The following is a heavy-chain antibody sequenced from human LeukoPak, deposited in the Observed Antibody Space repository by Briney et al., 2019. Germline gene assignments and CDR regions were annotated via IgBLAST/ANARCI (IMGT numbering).Heavy chain of an antibody. J-gene: IGHJ4*02. CDR3: ARRGACSGTSCNLDY. Sequence: ASVKVSCKASGYTFTSYYIHWVRQAPGQGFEWMGIINLSGGSTSYAQKFQGRVTMTRDTSTSTVYLELSSLRSEDTAVYYCARRGACSGTSCNLDYWGQGTLVTVSS. V-gene: IGHV1-46*01. D-gene: IGHD2-2*01. CDR2: INLSGGST. CDR1: GYTFTSYY.